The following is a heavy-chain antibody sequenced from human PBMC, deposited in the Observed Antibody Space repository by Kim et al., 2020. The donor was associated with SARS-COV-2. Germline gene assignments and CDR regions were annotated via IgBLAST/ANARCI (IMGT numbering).Heavy chain of an antibody. J-gene: IGHJ4*02. V-gene: IGHV1-8*01. CDR3: ARAVWFRELLPRYYFDY. CDR2: MNPNSGNT. CDR1: GYTFTSYD. D-gene: IGHD3-10*01. Sequence: ASVKVSCKASGYTFTSYDINWVRQATGQWLEWMGWMNPNSGNTGYAQKFQGRVTMTRNTSISTAYMELSSLRSEDTAVYYCARAVWFRELLPRYYFDYWGQGTLVTVSS.